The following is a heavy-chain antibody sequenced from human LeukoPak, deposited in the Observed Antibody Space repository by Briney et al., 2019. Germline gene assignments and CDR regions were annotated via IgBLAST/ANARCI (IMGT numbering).Heavy chain of an antibody. J-gene: IGHJ4*02. CDR2: IYYSGST. CDR3: ARVVDYVWGSYRYYFDY. Sequence: PSQTLSLTCTVSGGSISSGGYYWSWIRQHPGTGLEWIVYIYYSGSTYYNPSLKGRVTISVDTSKNQFSLKLSSVTAADTAVYYCARVVDYVWGSYRYYFDYWGQGTLVTVSS. CDR1: GGSISSGGYY. D-gene: IGHD3-16*02. V-gene: IGHV4-31*03.